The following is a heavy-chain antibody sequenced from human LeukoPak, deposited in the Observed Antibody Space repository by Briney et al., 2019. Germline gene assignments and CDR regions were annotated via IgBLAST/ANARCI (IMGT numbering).Heavy chain of an antibody. Sequence: TSETLSLTCAVSGYSISSGYYWGWLRQPPGKGLEWIGSIYHSGSTYYNPSLKSRVTISVDTSKNQFSLKLSSVTAADTAVYYCARGYSRGRKDYWGQGTLVTVSS. D-gene: IGHD6-19*01. V-gene: IGHV4-38-2*01. J-gene: IGHJ4*02. CDR3: ARGYSRGRKDY. CDR1: GYSISSGYY. CDR2: IYHSGST.